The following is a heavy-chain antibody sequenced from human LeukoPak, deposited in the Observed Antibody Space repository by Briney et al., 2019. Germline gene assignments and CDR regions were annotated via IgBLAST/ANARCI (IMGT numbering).Heavy chain of an antibody. CDR3: ARSAAGSAFDI. J-gene: IGHJ3*02. V-gene: IGHV3-74*01. CDR2: INTDGSIT. D-gene: IGHD6-13*01. Sequence: GGSLRLSSAASGFTFSSYWMHWVRQAPGKGLVWVSRINTDGSITNYAGSVKGRFTISRDNAKNTLYLQMNSLRAEDTAVYYCARSAAGSAFDIWGQGTMVTVSS. CDR1: GFTFSSYW.